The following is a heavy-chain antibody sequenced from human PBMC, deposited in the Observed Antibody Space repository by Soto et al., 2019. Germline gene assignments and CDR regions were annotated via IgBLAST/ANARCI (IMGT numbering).Heavy chain of an antibody. Sequence: PSETLSLTCTFSVVSISSSSYYCGWIRQPPWKGLEWIGSIYYSGSTYYNPSLKSRVTISVDTSKNQFSLKLSSVTAADTAVYYCARQGIAVAGTTMADFDPWGQGTLVIVS. V-gene: IGHV4-39*01. J-gene: IGHJ5*02. CDR1: VVSISSSSYY. D-gene: IGHD6-19*01. CDR2: IYYSGST. CDR3: ARQGIAVAGTTMADFDP.